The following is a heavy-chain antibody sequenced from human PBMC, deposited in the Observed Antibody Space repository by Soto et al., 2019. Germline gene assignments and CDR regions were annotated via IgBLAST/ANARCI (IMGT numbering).Heavy chain of an antibody. J-gene: IGHJ5*02. D-gene: IGHD3-10*01. CDR1: GGSISSGGYY. Sequence: SETLSLTCTVSGGSISSGGYYWSWIRQHPGKGLEWIGYIYYSGSTYYNPSLKSRVTISVDTSKNQFSLMLSSVTAADTAVYYCARDNPYYYGSGSESWGQGTLVTVSS. CDR2: IYYSGST. V-gene: IGHV4-31*03. CDR3: ARDNPYYYGSGSES.